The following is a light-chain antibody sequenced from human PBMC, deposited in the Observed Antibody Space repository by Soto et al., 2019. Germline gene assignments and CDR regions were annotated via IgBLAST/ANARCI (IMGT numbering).Light chain of an antibody. V-gene: IGKV3-15*01. CDR2: GAS. CDR3: QQYNMWPLHT. Sequence: EIVMTQSPATLSVSPGERATLSCRASQTISNNLAWYQQKPGQAPRLLIYGASTRASGIPARFSGRGSGTEFTLTISSLQSVDFAVYYCQQYNMWPLHTFGQGTKLEIK. CDR1: QTISNN. J-gene: IGKJ2*01.